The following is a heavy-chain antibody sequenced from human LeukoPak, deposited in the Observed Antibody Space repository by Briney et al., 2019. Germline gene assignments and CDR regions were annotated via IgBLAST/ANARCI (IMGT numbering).Heavy chain of an antibody. Sequence: SGGSLRLSCAASGFTFDDYSMHWVGQAPGKGLEWVSLITWDGTRTYYADSVKGRFSISRDNSKNSLYLQMNSLRTEDTALYYCTKETTMIVGGQYFDYWGQGTLVTVSS. CDR2: ITWDGTRT. CDR1: GFTFDDYS. D-gene: IGHD3-22*01. CDR3: TKETTMIVGGQYFDY. J-gene: IGHJ4*02. V-gene: IGHV3-43*01.